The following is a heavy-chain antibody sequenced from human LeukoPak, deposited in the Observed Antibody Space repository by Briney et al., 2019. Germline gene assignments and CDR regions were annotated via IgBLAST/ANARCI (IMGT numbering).Heavy chain of an antibody. CDR1: GFTFSSSW. CDR2: INSDGSST. J-gene: IGHJ4*02. D-gene: IGHD6-19*01. V-gene: IGHV3-74*01. CDR3: ARATSVASTSH. Sequence: DGSLRLSCAASGFTFSSSWMYWVRQTPGKGLVWVSRINSDGSSTNYADSVKGRFTISRDNAKNTLYLQMNSLRAEDTAMYYCARATSVASTSHWGQGTLVTVSS.